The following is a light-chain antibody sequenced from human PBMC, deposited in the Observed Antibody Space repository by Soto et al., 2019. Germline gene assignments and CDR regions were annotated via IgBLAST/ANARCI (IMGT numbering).Light chain of an antibody. CDR2: GAF. CDR3: EQYKNWPPLT. V-gene: IGKV3-15*01. CDR1: QSVSYN. J-gene: IGKJ4*01. Sequence: EIVMTQSPATLSVSPGETATLSCRASQSVSYNLAWYQQKPGQGPRLLIYGAFTRAPGIPPRFSGSGSGTDFTLTISSLQSEDFAVYYCEQYKNWPPLTFGGGTKVEIK.